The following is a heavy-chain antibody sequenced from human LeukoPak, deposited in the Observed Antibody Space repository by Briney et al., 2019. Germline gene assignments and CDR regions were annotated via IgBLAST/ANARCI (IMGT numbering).Heavy chain of an antibody. J-gene: IGHJ4*02. Sequence: PGGSLRLSCAVSEFTVSTYYMSWVRQVPGKGLEWVSVIYSGGSTYYADSVKGRFTISRDNSKNTLYLQMNSLRAEDTAVYYCVAYYDILTGYKYWGQGTLVTVSS. D-gene: IGHD3-9*01. V-gene: IGHV3-66*01. CDR2: IYSGGST. CDR1: EFTVSTYY. CDR3: VAYYDILTGYKY.